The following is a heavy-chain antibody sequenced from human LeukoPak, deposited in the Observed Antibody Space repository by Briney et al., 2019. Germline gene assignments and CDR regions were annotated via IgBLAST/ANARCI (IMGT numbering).Heavy chain of an antibody. V-gene: IGHV3-48*04. CDR2: ISSSGSTM. D-gene: IGHD3-10*02. J-gene: IGHJ6*04. Sequence: GGSLRLSCAASGFTFSNAWMNWVRQAPGKGLEWVSYISSSGSTMYYADSVKGRFTISRDNAKNSLYLQMNSLRAEDTAVYYCAELGITMIGGVWGKGTTVTISS. CDR1: GFTFSNAW. CDR3: AELGITMIGGV.